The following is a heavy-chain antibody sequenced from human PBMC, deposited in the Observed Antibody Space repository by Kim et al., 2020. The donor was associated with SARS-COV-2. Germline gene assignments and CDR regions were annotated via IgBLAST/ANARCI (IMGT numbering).Heavy chain of an antibody. Sequence: VKGRFTISRDNSKNTLYLQMNSLRAEDTAVYYCARGSIAAAVPSYGMDVWGQGTTVTVSS. CDR3: ARGSIAAAVPSYGMDV. J-gene: IGHJ6*02. V-gene: IGHV3-53*01. D-gene: IGHD6-13*01.